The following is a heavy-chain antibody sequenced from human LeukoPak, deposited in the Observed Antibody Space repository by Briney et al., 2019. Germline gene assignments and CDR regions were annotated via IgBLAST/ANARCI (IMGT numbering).Heavy chain of an antibody. D-gene: IGHD1-14*01. CDR2: IWYDGSNK. V-gene: IGHV3-33*01. Sequence: GGSLRLSCAASGFTFSSYGMHWARQAPGKGLEWVAVIWYDGSNKYYADSVKGRFTISRDNSKNTLYLQMNSLRAEDTAVYYCARDNPSSGMDVWGQGTTVTVSS. CDR3: ARDNPSSGMDV. J-gene: IGHJ6*02. CDR1: GFTFSSYG.